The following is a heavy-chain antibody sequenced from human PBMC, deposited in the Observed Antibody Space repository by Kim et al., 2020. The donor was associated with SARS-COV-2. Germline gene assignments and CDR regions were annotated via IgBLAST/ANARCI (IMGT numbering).Heavy chain of an antibody. CDR3: AREAQVVPSPMDV. V-gene: IGHV4-34*01. D-gene: IGHD2-21*01. J-gene: IGHJ6*02. CDR2: INHSGST. Sequence: SETLSLTCAVYGGSFSGYYWSWIRQPPGKGLEWIGEINHSGSTNYNPSLKSRVTISVDTSKNQFSLKLSSVTAADTAVYYCAREAQVVPSPMDVWGQGTTVTVSS. CDR1: GGSFSGYY.